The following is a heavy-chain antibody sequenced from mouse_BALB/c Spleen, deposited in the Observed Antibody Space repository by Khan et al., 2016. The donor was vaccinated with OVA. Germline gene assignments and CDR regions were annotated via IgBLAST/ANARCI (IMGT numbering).Heavy chain of an antibody. CDR3: ARHNYGPFAY. D-gene: IGHD1-1*01. J-gene: IGHJ3*01. Sequence: EVELVESGGGLVKPGGPLKLSCAASGFTFSTYAMSWVRQTPEKRLEWVATISSGGDYTYYPDSVQGRFTISRDNSKNTLYLQMRSLRSEDTAIYHCARHNYGPFAYWGQGTLVTVSA. V-gene: IGHV5-9-3*01. CDR2: ISSGGDYT. CDR1: GFTFSTYA.